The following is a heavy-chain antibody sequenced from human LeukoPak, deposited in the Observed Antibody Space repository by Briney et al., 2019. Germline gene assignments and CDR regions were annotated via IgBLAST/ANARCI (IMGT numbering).Heavy chain of an antibody. D-gene: IGHD3-22*01. CDR3: ARGRGHNYYDSSGYYYYFVY. V-gene: IGHV4-34*01. Sequence: SETLSLTCAVYGGSFSGYYWSWIRQPPGKGLEWIGEINHSGSTNYNPSLKSRVTISVDTSKNQFSLKLSSVTAADTAVYYCARGRGHNYYDSSGYYYYFVYWGQGTLVTVSS. CDR2: INHSGST. J-gene: IGHJ4*02. CDR1: GGSFSGYY.